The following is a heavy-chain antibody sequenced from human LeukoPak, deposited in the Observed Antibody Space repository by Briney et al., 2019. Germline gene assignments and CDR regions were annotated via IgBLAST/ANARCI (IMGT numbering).Heavy chain of an antibody. CDR1: GYTFTNYA. Sequence: ASVKVSCKASGYTFTNYAIHWVRQAPGQRHEWMGWINAGNGNTKYSQKHQGRLTITSDTSATTVYMELSSLRPEDTAFYYCARGLLWFAELSPFGHWGQGTLVTVSS. D-gene: IGHD3-10*01. J-gene: IGHJ4*02. V-gene: IGHV1-3*01. CDR3: ARGLLWFAELSPFGH. CDR2: INAGNGNT.